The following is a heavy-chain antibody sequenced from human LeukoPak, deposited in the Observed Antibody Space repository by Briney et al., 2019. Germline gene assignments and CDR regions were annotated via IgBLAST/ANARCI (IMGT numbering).Heavy chain of an antibody. CDR3: AKDRGSWLVAFGI. D-gene: IGHD6-13*01. Sequence: GGSLRLSCAASGFTFDDYAMHWVRQAPGKGLEWVSGISWNSGSKGYADSVKGRFTISRDNAKNSLYLQMNSLRAEDTALYYCAKDRGSWLVAFGIWGQGTMVTVSS. V-gene: IGHV3-9*01. CDR1: GFTFDDYA. CDR2: ISWNSGSK. J-gene: IGHJ3*02.